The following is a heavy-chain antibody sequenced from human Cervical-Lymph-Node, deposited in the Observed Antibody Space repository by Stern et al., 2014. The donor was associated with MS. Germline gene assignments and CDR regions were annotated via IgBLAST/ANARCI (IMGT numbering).Heavy chain of an antibody. J-gene: IGHJ4*02. Sequence: EVQLVESGGGLVKPGGSLRLSCAASGLTFSSYTMNWVRQAPGKGLEWVSSISSSSTYIYYADSVKGRFTISRDNAKNSLYLQMNSLRAEDTAVYYCARDHQVLSGLFDYWGQGTLVTVSS. CDR2: ISSSSTYI. CDR1: GLTFSSYT. V-gene: IGHV3-21*01. CDR3: ARDHQVLSGLFDY. D-gene: IGHD2-2*01.